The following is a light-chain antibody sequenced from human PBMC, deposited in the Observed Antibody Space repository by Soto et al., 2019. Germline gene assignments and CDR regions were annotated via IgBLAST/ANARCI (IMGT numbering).Light chain of an antibody. V-gene: IGKV1-39*01. CDR3: QETCNIPLS. CDR2: AAS. J-gene: IGKJ4*01. CDR1: QSISSY. Sequence: DNQMTQTPSSVSASVGDRVTITCRASQSISSYLSWYQQKPGTAPKLLSYAASNLQSGVPSRFSGSGSGKDFTLTISGLQAEDSATYYCQETCNIPLSFGGGTKVEIK.